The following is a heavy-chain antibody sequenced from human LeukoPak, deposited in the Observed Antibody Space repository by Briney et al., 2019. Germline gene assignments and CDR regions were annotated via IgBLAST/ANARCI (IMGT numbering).Heavy chain of an antibody. Sequence: ASVKVSCKASGYTFTGYYMLWVRQAPGQGLEWMGWINPNSGGTNYAQKFQGRVTMTRDTSISTAYMELSRLRSDDTAVYYCARDRGEAGSYDNWFDPWGQGTLVTVSS. CDR1: GYTFTGYY. J-gene: IGHJ5*02. CDR2: INPNSGGT. V-gene: IGHV1-2*02. CDR3: ARDRGEAGSYDNWFDP. D-gene: IGHD7-27*01.